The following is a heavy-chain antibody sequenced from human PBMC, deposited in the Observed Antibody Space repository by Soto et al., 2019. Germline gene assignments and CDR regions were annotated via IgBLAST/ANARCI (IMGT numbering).Heavy chain of an antibody. J-gene: IGHJ5*02. CDR2: IHYSGNT. CDR1: GDSVSSYY. CDR3: ARDQLGYCSTTTCYNGLDP. D-gene: IGHD2-2*01. Sequence: PSDTLSLTCIVSGDSVSSYYWSWIRQPPGKGLEWIGYIHYSGNTYYNSSLKSRVTISLDTSKNQFSLKLRSVTAADTAVYYCARDQLGYCSTTTCYNGLDPWGQGTLVTVSS. V-gene: IGHV4-59*02.